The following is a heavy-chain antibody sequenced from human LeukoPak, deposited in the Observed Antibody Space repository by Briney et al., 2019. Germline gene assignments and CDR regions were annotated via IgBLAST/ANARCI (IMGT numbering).Heavy chain of an antibody. J-gene: IGHJ4*02. CDR3: ARGPPYYYDSSGYYRFDY. D-gene: IGHD3-22*01. V-gene: IGHV4-34*01. Sequence: SETLSLTCAVYGGSFSGYYWTWIRQPPGKGLEWIGEINHSGSTNYNPSLKSRVTISVDTSKNQFSLKLSYVTAADTAVYYYARGPPYYYDSSGYYRFDYWGQGILVTVSA. CDR2: INHSGST. CDR1: GGSFSGYY.